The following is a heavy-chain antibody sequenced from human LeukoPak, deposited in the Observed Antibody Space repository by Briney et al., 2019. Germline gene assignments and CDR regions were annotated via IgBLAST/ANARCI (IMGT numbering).Heavy chain of an antibody. CDR1: GFTFSSYA. Sequence: GGSLRLSCAASGFTFSSYAMSWVRQAPGKGLEWVSAISSSTGNTYYADSVKGRFTISRDNSKNTLYLQMNSLRAEDTAVYYCAKSRLGAAARDIDYWGQGSLVTVSS. CDR3: AKSRLGAAARDIDY. J-gene: IGHJ4*02. D-gene: IGHD6-13*01. CDR2: ISSSTGNT. V-gene: IGHV3-23*01.